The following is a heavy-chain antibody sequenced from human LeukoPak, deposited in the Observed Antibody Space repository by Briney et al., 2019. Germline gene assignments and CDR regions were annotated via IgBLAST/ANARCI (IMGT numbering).Heavy chain of an antibody. CDR1: GYTFTNSY. Sequence: GASVKVSCKASGYTFTNSYMHWVRQAPGQGLEWMGLINPSGGTTTYAQKLQGRVTMTTDTSTSTAYMELRSLRSDDTAVYYCARDDSRGGSSWYPGDYWGQGTLVTVSS. V-gene: IGHV1-46*01. J-gene: IGHJ4*02. CDR3: ARDDSRGGSSWYPGDY. CDR2: INPSGGTT. D-gene: IGHD6-13*01.